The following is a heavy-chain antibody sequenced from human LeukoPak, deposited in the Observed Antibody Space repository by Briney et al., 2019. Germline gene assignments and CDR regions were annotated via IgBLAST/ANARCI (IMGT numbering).Heavy chain of an antibody. CDR3: AKDRRNYGTHLDY. CDR1: GFTFSSYA. D-gene: IGHD4-17*01. Sequence: PGGSLRLSCAASGFTFSSYAMSWVRQAPGKGLEWVSAISGSGGSTYYADSVKGRFTISRDNSKNTLYLQINSLRAEDTAVYYCAKDRRNYGTHLDYWGQGALVTVSS. J-gene: IGHJ4*02. V-gene: IGHV3-23*01. CDR2: ISGSGGST.